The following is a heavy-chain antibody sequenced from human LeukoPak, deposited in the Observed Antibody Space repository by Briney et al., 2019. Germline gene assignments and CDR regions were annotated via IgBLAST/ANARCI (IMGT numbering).Heavy chain of an antibody. CDR1: GFTFSSYS. J-gene: IGHJ4*02. CDR2: IRSDGSNK. V-gene: IGHV3-30*02. D-gene: IGHD2-2*01. Sequence: GGSLRLSCAASGFTFSSYSMNWVRQAPGKGLEWVAFIRSDGSNKYCADSVKGRFTISRDNSKNTLYLQMNSLRAEDTAVYYCAKDPSDIVVVPAAPRFDYWGQGTLVTVSS. CDR3: AKDPSDIVVVPAAPRFDY.